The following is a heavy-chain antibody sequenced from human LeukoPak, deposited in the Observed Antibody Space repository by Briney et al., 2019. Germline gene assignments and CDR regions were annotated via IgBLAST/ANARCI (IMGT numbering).Heavy chain of an antibody. Sequence: GGSLRLSCAASGFTFSSYWMSWVRQAPGKGLEWVANIKQDGSEKYYVDSVKGRFTISRDNAKNSLYLQMNSLRAEDTAVYYCASRYDYVWGSYRPQYHRIYWGQGTLVTVSS. D-gene: IGHD3-16*02. CDR2: IKQDGSEK. CDR3: ASRYDYVWGSYRPQYHRIY. CDR1: GFTFSSYW. J-gene: IGHJ4*02. V-gene: IGHV3-7*01.